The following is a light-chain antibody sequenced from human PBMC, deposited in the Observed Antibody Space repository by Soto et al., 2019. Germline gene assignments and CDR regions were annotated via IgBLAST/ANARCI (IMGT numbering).Light chain of an antibody. CDR3: QQYSSSPRT. J-gene: IGKJ5*01. CDR2: GAS. CDR1: RSVSNR. V-gene: IGKV3-15*01. Sequence: EILMTQSPATLSVSPGETVTFSCRASRSVSNRLAWYQHKPGQAPRLLISGASNGATGIPPKFSGSGSGTEFTLTVDSLQSDDIAVYYCQQYSSSPRTFGQGTRLEIK.